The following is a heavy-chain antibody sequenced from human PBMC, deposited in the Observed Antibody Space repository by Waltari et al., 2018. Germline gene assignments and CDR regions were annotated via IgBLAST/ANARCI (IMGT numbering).Heavy chain of an antibody. CDR3: ARGSGRSY. Sequence: EVQLVESGGGLVQPGRSLRLSCAASRFTFDDYAMHWVRQAPGKGLEWVSGISWNSGSIGYADSVKGRFTISRDNAKNSLYLQMNSLIAEDTAVYYCARGSGRSYWGQGTLVTVSS. CDR2: ISWNSGSI. D-gene: IGHD2-15*01. CDR1: RFTFDDYA. V-gene: IGHV3-9*01. J-gene: IGHJ4*02.